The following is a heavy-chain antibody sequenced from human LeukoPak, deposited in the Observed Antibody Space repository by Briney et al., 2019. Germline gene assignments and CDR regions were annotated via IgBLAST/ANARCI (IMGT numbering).Heavy chain of an antibody. V-gene: IGHV4-38-2*02. CDR1: GYSISSGYY. D-gene: IGHD2-2*01. CDR3: ARDALNYCSSTSCYLYYFDY. Sequence: PSETLSLTCTVSGYSISSGYYCGRIRQPPGKGLEWIGSIYHSGSTYYNPSLKSRVTISVDTSKNQFSLKLSSVTAADTAVYYCARDALNYCSSTSCYLYYFDYWGQGTLVTVSS. J-gene: IGHJ4*02. CDR2: IYHSGST.